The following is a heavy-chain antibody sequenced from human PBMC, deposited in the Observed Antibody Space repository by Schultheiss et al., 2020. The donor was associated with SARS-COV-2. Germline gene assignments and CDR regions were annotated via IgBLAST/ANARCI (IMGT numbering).Heavy chain of an antibody. Sequence: GSLRLSCAASGFTFSSYSMNWVRQAPGKGLEWVSSISSSSSYIYYADSVKGRFTISRDNAKNSLYLQMNSLRAEDTAVYYCARCNWNDRGIFDYWGQGTLVTVSS. CDR3: ARCNWNDRGIFDY. V-gene: IGHV3-21*01. D-gene: IGHD1-1*01. CDR1: GFTFSSYS. J-gene: IGHJ4*02. CDR2: ISSSSSYI.